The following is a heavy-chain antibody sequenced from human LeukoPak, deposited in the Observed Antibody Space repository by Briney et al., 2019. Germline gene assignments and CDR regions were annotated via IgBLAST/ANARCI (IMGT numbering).Heavy chain of an antibody. J-gene: IGHJ4*02. CDR3: VKVTYDYVWGSYES. D-gene: IGHD3-16*01. Sequence: GGSLRLSCVGSGFSFRSYVMSWVRQAPEKGLEWVSALSGSGESTYYADSVKGRFTISRDSSKNTMYLQMNGLRVEDTAVYYCVKVTYDYVWGSYESWGQGTLVTVSS. V-gene: IGHV3-23*01. CDR1: GFSFRSYV. CDR2: LSGSGEST.